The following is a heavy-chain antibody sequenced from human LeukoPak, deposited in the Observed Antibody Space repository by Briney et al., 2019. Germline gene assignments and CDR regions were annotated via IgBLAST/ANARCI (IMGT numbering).Heavy chain of an antibody. Sequence: PSETLSLTCAVYGGSFSGYYWSWIRQPPGKGLEWIGEINHSGSTNYNPSLKSRVTISVDTSKNQFSLKLSSVTAADTAVYYCARGYSSSWYDTIDYWGQGTLVTVSS. V-gene: IGHV4-34*01. CDR2: INHSGST. D-gene: IGHD6-13*01. CDR3: ARGYSSSWYDTIDY. CDR1: GGSFSGYY. J-gene: IGHJ4*02.